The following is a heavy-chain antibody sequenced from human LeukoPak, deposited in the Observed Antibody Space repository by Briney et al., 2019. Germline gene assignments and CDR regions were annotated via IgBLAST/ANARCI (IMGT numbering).Heavy chain of an antibody. D-gene: IGHD2-2*01. CDR2: INHSGST. CDR3: AREGDPIVVVPAAIAAFDI. J-gene: IGHJ3*02. Sequence: SETLSLTCAVYGGSFSGYYWSWIRQPPGKGLEWIGEINHSGSTNYNPSLKSRVTISVDTSKNQFSLKLSSVTAADTAVYYCAREGDPIVVVPAAIAAFDIWGQGTMDTVSS. V-gene: IGHV4-34*01. CDR1: GGSFSGYY.